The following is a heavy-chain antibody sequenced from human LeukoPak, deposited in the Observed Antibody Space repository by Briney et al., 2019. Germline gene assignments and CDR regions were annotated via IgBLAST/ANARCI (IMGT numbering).Heavy chain of an antibody. J-gene: IGHJ4*02. CDR3: VRSAFHAGSGNYYDY. CDR1: GFTFSNYA. CDR2: VSGSGGAT. Sequence: GGSLRLSCAASGFTFSNYAMSWVRQAPGKGLEWVSGVSGSGGATYYADSVKGRFTISRDNAESTLYLQMNSLRVEDTAVYYCVRSAFHAGSGNYYDYWGQGTLVTVSS. D-gene: IGHD3-22*01. V-gene: IGHV3-23*01.